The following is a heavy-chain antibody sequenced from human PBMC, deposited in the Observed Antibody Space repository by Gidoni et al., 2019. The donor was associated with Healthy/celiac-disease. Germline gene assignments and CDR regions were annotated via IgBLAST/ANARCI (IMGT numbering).Heavy chain of an antibody. CDR1: GFTFSRSG. V-gene: IGHV3-33*01. CDR3: AREALGYCSSTSCSGGWFDP. D-gene: IGHD2-2*01. CDR2: IWYDGSNK. Sequence: QVQLVESGGGVVQPGRSLRLSCAASGFTFSRSGMHWVRQASGKGLEWVAVIWYDGSNKYYADSVKGRFTISRDNSKNTLYLQMNSLRAEDTAVYYCAREALGYCSSTSCSGGWFDPWGQGTLVTVSS. J-gene: IGHJ5*02.